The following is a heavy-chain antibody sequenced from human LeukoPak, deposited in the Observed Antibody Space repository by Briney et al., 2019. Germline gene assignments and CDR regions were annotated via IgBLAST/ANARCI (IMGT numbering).Heavy chain of an antibody. J-gene: IGHJ6*02. Sequence: ASVKVSCKASGYTFTSYYMHWVRQAPGQGLEWMGIINPSGGSTSYAQKFQGRVTMTRDTSTRTVYMELSSLRSEDTAVYYCARDDRSLVYGSSSAGYYWSYHGMDVWGQGTTVTVSS. V-gene: IGHV1-46*01. CDR3: ARDDRSLVYGSSSAGYYWSYHGMDV. D-gene: IGHD6-6*01. CDR1: GYTFTSYY. CDR2: INPSGGST.